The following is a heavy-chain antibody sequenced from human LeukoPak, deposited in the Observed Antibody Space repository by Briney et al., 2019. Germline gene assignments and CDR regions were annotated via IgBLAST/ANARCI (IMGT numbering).Heavy chain of an antibody. D-gene: IGHD4-23*01. CDR2: ISGSGGST. CDR3: ANRPVDTVVTY. J-gene: IGHJ4*02. Sequence: GGSLRLSCAASGFTFSSYAMSWVRQAPGKGLEWVSAISGSGGSTYYADSVKGRFTISRDNSKNTLYLQMNSLRAEDTAVYYCANRPVDTVVTYWGQGTLVTVSS. CDR1: GFTFSSYA. V-gene: IGHV3-23*01.